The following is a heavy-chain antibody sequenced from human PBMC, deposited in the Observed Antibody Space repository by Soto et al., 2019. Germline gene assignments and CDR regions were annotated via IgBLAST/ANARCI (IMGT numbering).Heavy chain of an antibody. V-gene: IGHV4-34*01. CDR3: ARGSVTYYYDSSGYYDTEYFQH. J-gene: IGHJ1*01. D-gene: IGHD3-22*01. Sequence: SETLSLTCAVYGGSFRGYYWSWIRQPPGKGLEWIGEINHSGSTNYKPSLKSRVTISVDTSENQFSLKLSSVTAADTAVYYCARGSVTYYYDSSGYYDTEYFQHWGQGTLVTVSS. CDR1: GGSFRGYY. CDR2: INHSGST.